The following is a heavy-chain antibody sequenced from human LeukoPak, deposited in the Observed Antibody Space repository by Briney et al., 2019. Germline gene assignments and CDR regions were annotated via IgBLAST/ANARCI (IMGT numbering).Heavy chain of an antibody. CDR2: IKQDGSEK. Sequence: SGGSLRLSCAASGFTFSSYWMSWVRQAPGKGLEWVANIKQDGSEKYYVDSVKGRFTISRDNAKNSLYLQMNSLRAEDTALYYCAKGQDYDILTGYAHNWFDPWGQGTLVTVSS. CDR3: AKGQDYDILTGYAHNWFDP. J-gene: IGHJ5*02. CDR1: GFTFSSYW. D-gene: IGHD3-9*01. V-gene: IGHV3-7*03.